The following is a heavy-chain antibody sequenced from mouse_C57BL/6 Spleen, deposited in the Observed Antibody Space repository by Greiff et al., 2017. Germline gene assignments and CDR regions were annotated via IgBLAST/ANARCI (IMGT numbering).Heavy chain of an antibody. CDR3: ARGGLATGLYFDY. CDR2: IYPGDGDT. Sequence: VQLQESGAELVKPGASVKISCKASGYAFSSYWMNWVKQRPGKGLAWIGQIYPGDGDTNYNGKFKGKATLTADKSSSTAYMQLSSLTSEDSAVYFCARGGLATGLYFDYWGQGTTLTVSS. D-gene: IGHD2-13*01. V-gene: IGHV1-80*01. J-gene: IGHJ2*01. CDR1: GYAFSSYW.